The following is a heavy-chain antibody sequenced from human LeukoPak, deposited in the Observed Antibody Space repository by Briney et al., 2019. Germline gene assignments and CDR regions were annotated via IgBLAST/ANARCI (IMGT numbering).Heavy chain of an antibody. CDR1: GFTFDDYA. J-gene: IGHJ6*03. Sequence: PGGSLRLSCAASGFTFDDYAMHWVRQAPGKGLEWVSLINWDGGSTYYADSVKGRFTISRDNAKNSLYLQMNSLRAEDMALYYCAKGGGGRLIYYYYMDVWGKGTTVTVSS. D-gene: IGHD3-16*01. V-gene: IGHV3-43D*03. CDR3: AKGGGGRLIYYYYMDV. CDR2: INWDGGST.